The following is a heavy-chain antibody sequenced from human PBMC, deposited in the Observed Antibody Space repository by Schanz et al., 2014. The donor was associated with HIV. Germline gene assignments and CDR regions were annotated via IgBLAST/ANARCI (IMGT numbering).Heavy chain of an antibody. CDR1: GFTFTDNY. Sequence: VQLVESGGGLVKPGGALRLSCAASGFTFTDNYMSGIRQAPGKGWEWVSSISGSGVSTFYAGSVKGRFAISRDKSKNTLYLQMNSLRVEDTAVYYCAKMARSVAANTNFDYWGQGTLVTVSS. CDR3: AKMARSVAANTNFDY. J-gene: IGHJ4*02. CDR2: ISGSGVST. V-gene: IGHV3-23*04. D-gene: IGHD6-19*01.